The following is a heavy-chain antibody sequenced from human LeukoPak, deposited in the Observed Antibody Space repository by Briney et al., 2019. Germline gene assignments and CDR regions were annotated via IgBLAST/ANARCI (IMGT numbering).Heavy chain of an antibody. J-gene: IGHJ3*02. CDR2: ISGSGGST. Sequence: GGSLRLSCAASGFTFSSYAMSWVRQAPGKGLEWVSAISGSGGSTYYADSVKGRFTISRDNPKNTLYLQMNSLRAEDTAVYCCAKIFYMIVVEGAFDIWGQGTMVTVSS. CDR3: AKIFYMIVVEGAFDI. D-gene: IGHD3-22*01. CDR1: GFTFSSYA. V-gene: IGHV3-23*01.